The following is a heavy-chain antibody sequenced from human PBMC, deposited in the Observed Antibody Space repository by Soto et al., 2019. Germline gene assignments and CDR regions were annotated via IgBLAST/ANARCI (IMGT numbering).Heavy chain of an antibody. J-gene: IGHJ4*02. Sequence: EVQLLESGGGLVQPGGSLRLSCAAPGFTFSNYAMNWVRQAPGKGLEWVSVISGRGGSTYYADSVKGRFTISRDNSKSTLYLQMNSLRGEGPGVYYFARRSSGWYFDYWGQGTLVTVSS. CDR1: GFTFSNYA. D-gene: IGHD6-19*01. CDR2: ISGRGGST. V-gene: IGHV3-23*01. CDR3: ARRSSGWYFDY.